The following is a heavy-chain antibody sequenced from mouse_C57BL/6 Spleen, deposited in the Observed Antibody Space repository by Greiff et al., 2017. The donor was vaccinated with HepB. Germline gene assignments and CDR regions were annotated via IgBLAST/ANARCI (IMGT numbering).Heavy chain of an antibody. D-gene: IGHD2-4*01. CDR2: INPYNGDT. Sequence: VQLQQSGPELVKPGASVKISCKASGYSFTGYFMHWVKQSHGKSLEWIGRINPYNGDTCYNQKFKGKATLTVDKSSSTAHMELLSLTSEDFAVDYYGRAYDYDDDWFAYWGQGTLVTVSA. J-gene: IGHJ3*01. CDR1: GYSFTGYF. CDR3: GRAYDYDDDWFAY. V-gene: IGHV1-37*01.